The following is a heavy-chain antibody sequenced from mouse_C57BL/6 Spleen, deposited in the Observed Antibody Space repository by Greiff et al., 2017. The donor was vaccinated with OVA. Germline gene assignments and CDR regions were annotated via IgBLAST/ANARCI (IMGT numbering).Heavy chain of an antibody. Sequence: QVHVKQSGAELVKPGASVKLSCKASGYTFTSYWMHWVKQRPGQGLEWIGMIHPNSGSTNYNEKFKSKATLTVDKSSSTAYMQLSSLTSEDSAVYYCARMQLKAAQAWNYFDYWGQGTTLTVSS. CDR1: GYTFTSYW. J-gene: IGHJ2*01. CDR2: IHPNSGST. CDR3: ARMQLKAAQAWNYFDY. V-gene: IGHV1-64*01. D-gene: IGHD3-2*02.